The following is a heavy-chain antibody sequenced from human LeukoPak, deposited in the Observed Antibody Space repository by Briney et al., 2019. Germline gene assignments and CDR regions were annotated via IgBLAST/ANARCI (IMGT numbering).Heavy chain of an antibody. V-gene: IGHV3-21*01. Sequence: GGSLRLSCAASGFAFSDFTMSWVRQAPGQGLEWVSSISSSSTYINYADSLKGRFTVSRDNARNSLYLQIVSLRGEDTAMYYCARAKYSSSWYPDYWGQGTLVTVSS. D-gene: IGHD6-13*01. CDR1: GFAFSDFT. CDR3: ARAKYSSSWYPDY. J-gene: IGHJ4*02. CDR2: ISSSSTYI.